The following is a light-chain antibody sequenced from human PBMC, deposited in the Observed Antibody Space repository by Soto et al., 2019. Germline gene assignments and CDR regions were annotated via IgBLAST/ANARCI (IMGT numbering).Light chain of an antibody. CDR1: QNVSSSY. CDR3: QQRNNWPPVT. CDR2: DAS. Sequence: ETVLTQSPGTLSLSPGDRATLSCRASQNVSSSYLAWYQQKPGQAPRLLIYDASRRATGIPDRFSGSGSGTDFTLTISSLEPEDFAVYYCQQRNNWPPVTFGQGTRLEIK. V-gene: IGKV3D-20*02. J-gene: IGKJ5*01.